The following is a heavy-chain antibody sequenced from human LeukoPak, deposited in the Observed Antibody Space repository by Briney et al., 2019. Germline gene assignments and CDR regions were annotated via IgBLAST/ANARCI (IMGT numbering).Heavy chain of an antibody. Sequence: KPSGTLCLSCTVSGVSISTYYWNWIRQPPGKGLEWVGYIYSSGSTNYNPSLKSRVTISVDTSKNQFSLKLNSVTAADTAVYYCARSGRYSSSWSLWGQGTLVTVSS. J-gene: IGHJ4*02. CDR1: GVSISTYY. V-gene: IGHV4-59*01. D-gene: IGHD6-13*01. CDR3: ARSGRYSSSWSL. CDR2: IYSSGST.